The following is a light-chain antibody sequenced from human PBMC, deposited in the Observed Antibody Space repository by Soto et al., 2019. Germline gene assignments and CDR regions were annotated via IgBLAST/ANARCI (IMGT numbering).Light chain of an antibody. CDR2: AAS. CDR1: QDIGTW. V-gene: IGKV1-12*01. CDR3: QQTNSFART. J-gene: IGKJ1*01. Sequence: DIQMTQSPSSESASVGDSVTITCRASQDIGTWLAWYQQKPGKAPSLLIYAASSLQSGVPSRFSGSGSGTDFTLTINSLQPEDIATYYCQQTNSFARTFGQGTKVEVK.